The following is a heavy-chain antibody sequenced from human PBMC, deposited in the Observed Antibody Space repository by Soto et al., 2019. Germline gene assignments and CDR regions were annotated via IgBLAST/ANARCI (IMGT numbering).Heavy chain of an antibody. Sequence: SETLSLTCAVSGGSFTSNNWWTWVRQPPGQGLEWIGEIYRTGSTNYNPSLKSRVTISLDKSENQFSLKVTSLTAADTAVYYRTREQSDENYVDPWGQGTLVTVS. J-gene: IGHJ5*02. CDR1: GGSFTSNNW. CDR3: TREQSDENYVDP. CDR2: IYRTGST. D-gene: IGHD3-10*01. V-gene: IGHV4-4*02.